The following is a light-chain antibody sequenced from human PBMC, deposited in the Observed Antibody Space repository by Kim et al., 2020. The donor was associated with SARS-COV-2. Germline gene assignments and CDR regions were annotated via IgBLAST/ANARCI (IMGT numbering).Light chain of an antibody. J-gene: IGLJ3*02. CDR3: QVWDSSSDHKV. V-gene: IGLV3-21*04. CDR2: YDS. CDR1: NIGSKS. Sequence: SYELTQPPSVSVAPGKTARITCGGNNIGSKSVHWYQQRPGQAPVLVIYYDSDRPSGIPERFSGSKSGNTATLTISRVEAGDEADYSCQVWDSSSDHKVFGGGTKLTVL.